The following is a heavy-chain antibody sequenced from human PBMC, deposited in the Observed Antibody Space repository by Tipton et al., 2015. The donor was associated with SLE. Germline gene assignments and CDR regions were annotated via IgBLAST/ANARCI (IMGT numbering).Heavy chain of an antibody. CDR2: IYTSGST. Sequence: TLSLTCTVSGGSISSYYWSWIRQPPGKGLEWIGYIYTSGSTNYNPSLKSRVTISVDTSKNQFSLKLSSVTAADTAVYYCAREFRLRWYYGMDVWGQGTTVSVSS. J-gene: IGHJ6*02. CDR3: AREFRLRWYYGMDV. V-gene: IGHV4-4*09. CDR1: GGSISSYY. D-gene: IGHD2-21*01.